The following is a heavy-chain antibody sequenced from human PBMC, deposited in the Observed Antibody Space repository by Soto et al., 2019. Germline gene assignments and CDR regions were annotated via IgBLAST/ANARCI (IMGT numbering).Heavy chain of an antibody. D-gene: IGHD5-12*01. V-gene: IGHV4-39*01. J-gene: IGHJ4*02. CDR1: GGSISSSSYY. CDR2: IYYSGST. Sequence: PSETLSLTCTVSGGSISSSSYYWGWIRQPPGKGLEWIGSIYYSGSTYYNPSLKSRVTISVDTSKNQFSLKLSSVTAADTAVYYCASARAANREYSGYAFDYWGQGTLVTVSS. CDR3: ASARAANREYSGYAFDY.